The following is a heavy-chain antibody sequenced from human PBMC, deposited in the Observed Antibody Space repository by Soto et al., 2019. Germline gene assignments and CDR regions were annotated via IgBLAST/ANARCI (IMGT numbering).Heavy chain of an antibody. V-gene: IGHV1-24*01. Sequence: ASVKGSCKVSGYTLTELSMHWVRQAPGKGLEWMGGFDPEDGETIYAQKFQGRVTMTEDTSTDTAYMELSSLRSEDTAVYYCATCSRITIFGVVITNWFDPWGQGTLVTVSS. CDR1: GYTLTELS. CDR2: FDPEDGET. CDR3: ATCSRITIFGVVITNWFDP. D-gene: IGHD3-3*01. J-gene: IGHJ5*02.